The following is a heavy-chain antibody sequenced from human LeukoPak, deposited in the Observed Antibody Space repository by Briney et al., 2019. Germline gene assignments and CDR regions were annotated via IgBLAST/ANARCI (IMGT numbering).Heavy chain of an antibody. V-gene: IGHV4-34*01. J-gene: IGHJ6*02. CDR2: IKHSGST. CDR1: GGSFSGYY. Sequence: SETLSLTCAVYGGSFSGYYWSWIRQPPGKGLEWIGEIKHSGSTNYNPSLKSRVTISVDTSKNQFSLKLSSVTAADTAVYYCASLGYCSGGSCPSHYGMDVWGQGTTVTVSS. D-gene: IGHD2-15*01. CDR3: ASLGYCSGGSCPSHYGMDV.